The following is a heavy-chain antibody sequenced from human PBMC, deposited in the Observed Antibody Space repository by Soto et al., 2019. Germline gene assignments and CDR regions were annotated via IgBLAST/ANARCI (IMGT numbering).Heavy chain of an antibody. CDR2: INSKTDGGTT. V-gene: IGHV3-15*01. CDR1: GFTFSNAY. CDR3: LSAFHS. J-gene: IGHJ4*02. Sequence: VQLVESGGGLVEPGCSLRLSCAASGFTFSNAYMSWVRQAPGKGPEWVARINSKTDGGTTYFFAPVKGRFTVSIDDSKNTLYLQMDSLKTEDTAVYYFLSAFHSWGQGTLVTVSS.